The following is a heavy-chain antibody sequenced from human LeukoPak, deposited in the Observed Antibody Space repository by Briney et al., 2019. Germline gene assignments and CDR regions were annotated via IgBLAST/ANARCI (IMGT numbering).Heavy chain of an antibody. CDR3: ARGKYYDFWSGYYKTNAFDI. Sequence: SETLSLTCAVYGGSFSGYCWSWIRQPPGKGLEWIGEINHSGSTNYNPSLKSRVTISVDTSKNQFSLKLSSATAADTAVYYCARGKYYDFWSGYYKTNAFDIWGQGTMVTVSS. V-gene: IGHV4-34*01. D-gene: IGHD3-3*01. J-gene: IGHJ3*02. CDR2: INHSGST. CDR1: GGSFSGYC.